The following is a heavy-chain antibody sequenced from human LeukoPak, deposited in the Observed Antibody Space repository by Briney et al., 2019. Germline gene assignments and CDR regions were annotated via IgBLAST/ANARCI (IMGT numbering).Heavy chain of an antibody. J-gene: IGHJ4*02. CDR2: ISAYNGNT. CDR1: GYTFTSYG. CDR3: AREGPYCSSTSCYSPLFDY. Sequence: ASVNVSCTASGYTFTSYGISWVRQAPGQGLEWMGWISAYNGNTNHAQKLQGRVTMTTDTSTSTAYMELRSLRSDDTAVYYCAREGPYCSSTSCYSPLFDYWGQGTLVTVSS. D-gene: IGHD2-2*02. V-gene: IGHV1-18*01.